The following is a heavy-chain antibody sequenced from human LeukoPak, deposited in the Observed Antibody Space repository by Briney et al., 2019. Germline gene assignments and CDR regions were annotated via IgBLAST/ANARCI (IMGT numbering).Heavy chain of an antibody. CDR1: GFTFSSYS. CDR2: ISYDGSNK. Sequence: GGSLRLSCAASGFTFSSYSMNWVRQAPGKGLEWVAVISYDGSNKYYADSVKGRFTISRDNSKNTLYLQMNSLRAEDTAVYYCAKDLGYCGGDCYPNWGQGTLVTVSS. D-gene: IGHD2-21*02. V-gene: IGHV3-30*18. CDR3: AKDLGYCGGDCYPN. J-gene: IGHJ4*02.